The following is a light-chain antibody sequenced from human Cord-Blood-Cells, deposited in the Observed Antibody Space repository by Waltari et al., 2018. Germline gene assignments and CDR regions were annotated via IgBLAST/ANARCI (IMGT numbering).Light chain of an antibody. V-gene: IGKV1-33*01. CDR1: QEISNY. Sequence: DIKITESSSSMSASVGDIVTNTCQASQEISNYLNWYQQKPGKSPKLLIYDASNLETGVPSRFSGSGSGTDFTFTISSLQPEDIATYYCQQYDNLPWTFGQGTKVEIK. CDR3: QQYDNLPWT. J-gene: IGKJ1*01. CDR2: DAS.